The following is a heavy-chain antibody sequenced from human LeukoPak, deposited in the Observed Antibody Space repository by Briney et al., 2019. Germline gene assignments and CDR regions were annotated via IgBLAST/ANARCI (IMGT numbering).Heavy chain of an antibody. Sequence: SETLSFTCSVSGGSISSYYWSWIRQPAGKGLEWIGRIYSSGSTNYNPSLKSRVTMSVDTSKNQFSLKLSSVTAADTAVYYCARYGSTVFDIWGRGTMVTVSS. CDR1: GGSISSYY. D-gene: IGHD2-2*03. CDR2: IYSSGST. J-gene: IGHJ3*02. V-gene: IGHV4-4*07. CDR3: ARYGSTVFDI.